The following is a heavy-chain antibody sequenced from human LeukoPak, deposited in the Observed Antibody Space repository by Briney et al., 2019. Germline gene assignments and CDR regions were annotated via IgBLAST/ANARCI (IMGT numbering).Heavy chain of an antibody. Sequence: ASVKVSCKASGYTFTGYYMHWVRQAPGQGLEWMGRINPNSGGTNYAQKFQGRVTMTRDTSISTAYMELSRLRSDDTAVYYCAREYSGSYQADYWGQGTLVTVSS. CDR1: GYTFTGYY. J-gene: IGHJ4*02. D-gene: IGHD1-26*01. V-gene: IGHV1-2*06. CDR2: INPNSGGT. CDR3: AREYSGSYQADY.